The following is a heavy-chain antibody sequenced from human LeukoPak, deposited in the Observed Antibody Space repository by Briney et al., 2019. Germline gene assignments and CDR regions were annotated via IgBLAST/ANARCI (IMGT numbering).Heavy chain of an antibody. CDR3: AREGNWNYVGDY. Sequence: GGSLRLSCAASGFTFSSYSMNWVRQAPGKGLEWVSSISSSSSYIYYADSVKGRFTISRDNAKNSLYLQMNSLRAEDTAVYYCAREGNWNYVGDYWGQGTLVTVSS. CDR2: ISSSSSYI. D-gene: IGHD1-7*01. CDR1: GFTFSSYS. V-gene: IGHV3-21*01. J-gene: IGHJ4*02.